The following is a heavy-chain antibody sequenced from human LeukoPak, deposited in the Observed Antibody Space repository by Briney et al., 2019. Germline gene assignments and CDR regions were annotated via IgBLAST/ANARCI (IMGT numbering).Heavy chain of an antibody. Sequence: GGSLRLSCATSGFTFSNYGMHWVRQAPGKGLEGVAIIYYDGSKKNYADSVRGRFTISRDNSKNTLYLQMNSLRVEDTAVYYCATWRGSGSYGGYFDYWGQGTPVTVSS. CDR1: GFTFSNYG. CDR2: IYYDGSKK. D-gene: IGHD3-10*01. CDR3: ATWRGSGSYGGYFDY. J-gene: IGHJ4*02. V-gene: IGHV3-33*01.